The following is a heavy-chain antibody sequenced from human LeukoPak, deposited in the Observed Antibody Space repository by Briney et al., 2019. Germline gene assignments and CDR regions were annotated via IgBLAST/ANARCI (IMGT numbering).Heavy chain of an antibody. Sequence: GGSLRLSCAATGLTFSSDHMNWVRQAPGRGLEWVSYISSSSSSRFYADSVKGRFTISRDDAKNSVSLQMNSLRDEDTAVYFCARGFCRGIHCAYGLDVWGQGTTVTVSS. V-gene: IGHV3-48*02. CDR1: GLTFSSDH. CDR3: ARGFCRGIHCAYGLDV. D-gene: IGHD2-15*01. CDR2: ISSSSSSR. J-gene: IGHJ6*02.